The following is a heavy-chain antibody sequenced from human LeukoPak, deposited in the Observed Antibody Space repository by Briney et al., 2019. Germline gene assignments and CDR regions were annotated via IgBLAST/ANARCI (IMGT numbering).Heavy chain of an antibody. Sequence: GESLKISCKGSGYTSTSYWIGWVRQTPGKGLEWMGIIYPGDSDTRYSPSFQGQVSISVDKSISTAYLQWSSLKASDTAMYYCARRGSGWYVDYWGQGTLVTVSS. D-gene: IGHD6-19*01. J-gene: IGHJ4*02. CDR3: ARRGSGWYVDY. CDR1: GYTSTSYW. CDR2: IYPGDSDT. V-gene: IGHV5-51*01.